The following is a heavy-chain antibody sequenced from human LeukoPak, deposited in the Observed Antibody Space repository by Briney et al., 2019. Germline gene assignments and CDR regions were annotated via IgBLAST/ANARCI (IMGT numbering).Heavy chain of an antibody. CDR3: YGIHLGDSFDI. J-gene: IGHJ3*02. V-gene: IGHV3-53*01. CDR1: GFIVSRNY. Sequence: GSLRLSCAASGFIVSRNYMGWVRQAPGKGLEWVSALSSKYETYYADSVKGRFTISRDNSENTLYLQMNALRAEDTALYYCYGIHLGDSFDIWGRGTMVIVFS. D-gene: IGHD3-16*01. CDR2: LSSKYET.